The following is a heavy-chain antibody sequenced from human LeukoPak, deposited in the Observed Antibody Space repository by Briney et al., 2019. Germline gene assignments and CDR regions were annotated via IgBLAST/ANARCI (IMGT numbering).Heavy chain of an antibody. CDR3: ARLYDSSGLPTPNEYFQH. CDR2: IIPIFGTA. V-gene: IGHV1-69*13. Sequence: GASVKVSCKASGGTFSSYAISWVRQAPGQGLEWMGGIIPIFGTANYAQKFQGRVTITADESTSTAYMELSSLRSEDTAVYYCARLYDSSGLPTPNEYFQHWGQGTLVSVSS. CDR1: GGTFSSYA. J-gene: IGHJ1*01. D-gene: IGHD3-22*01.